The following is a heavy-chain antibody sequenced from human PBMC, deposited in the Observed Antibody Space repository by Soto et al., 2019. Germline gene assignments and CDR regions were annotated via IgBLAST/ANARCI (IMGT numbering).Heavy chain of an antibody. D-gene: IGHD6-13*01. J-gene: IGHJ6*02. CDR2: ISGSGGST. CDR1: GFTFSSYA. V-gene: IGHV3-23*01. CDR3: AKGSPYSSSWYPPAHPMDV. Sequence: GGSLRLSCAASGFTFSSYAMSWVRQAPGKGLEWVSAISGSGGSTYYADSVKGRFTISRDNSKNTLYLQMNSLRAEDTAVYYCAKGSPYSSSWYPPAHPMDVWGQGTTVTVSS.